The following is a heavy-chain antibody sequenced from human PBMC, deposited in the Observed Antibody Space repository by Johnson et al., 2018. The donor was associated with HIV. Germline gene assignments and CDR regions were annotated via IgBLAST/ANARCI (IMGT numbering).Heavy chain of an antibody. J-gene: IGHJ3*02. CDR3: ASITTIAAAGRGAFDI. Sequence: VQLVESGGGLVQPGGSLRLSCAASGFTFSSYAMSWVRQAPGKGLEWVSAISGSGGSTYYADSVKGRFTISRDNAKNTLYLQMNSLRAEDTAVYYCASITTIAAAGRGAFDIWGQGTKVTVSS. CDR2: ISGSGGST. D-gene: IGHD6-13*01. V-gene: IGHV3-23*04. CDR1: GFTFSSYA.